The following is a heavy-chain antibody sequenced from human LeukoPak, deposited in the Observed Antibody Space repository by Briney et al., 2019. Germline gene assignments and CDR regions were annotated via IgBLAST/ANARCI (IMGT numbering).Heavy chain of an antibody. D-gene: IGHD6-19*01. J-gene: IGHJ4*02. CDR3: ARGSGWYYY. Sequence: SETLSLTCTVSGGSISSYYWSWIRQPPGRGLEWIGYIYYSGSTNYNPSLKSRVTISVDTSKNQFSLKLSSVTAADTAVYYCARGSGWYYYWGQGTLVTVSS. CDR2: IYYSGST. V-gene: IGHV4-59*01. CDR1: GGSISSYY.